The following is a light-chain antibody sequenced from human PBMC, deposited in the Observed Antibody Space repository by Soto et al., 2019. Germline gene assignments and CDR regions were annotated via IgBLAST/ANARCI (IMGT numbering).Light chain of an antibody. Sequence: QALLTQPASVSGSPGQSITIACTGTTSDVVGYNYVSWYQQLPGKVPKLMIYEVTNRPSGVSTRFSGSKSGNTASLTISGLQAEDEAAYYCFSYTTSSAPYVFGTGTKVTVL. CDR1: TSDVVGYNY. V-gene: IGLV2-14*01. CDR3: FSYTTSSAPYV. J-gene: IGLJ1*01. CDR2: EVT.